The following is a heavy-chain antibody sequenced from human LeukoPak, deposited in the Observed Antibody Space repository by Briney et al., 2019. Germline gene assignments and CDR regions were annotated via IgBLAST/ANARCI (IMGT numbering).Heavy chain of an antibody. J-gene: IGHJ4*02. V-gene: IGHV1-69*13. CDR2: INPIFNIL. Sequence: SVKVSCKASEGTFGAYSLDWVRQAPGQGLEWLGGINPIFNILNYAQKFRGRVTITADESTNTAYMELSSLRSEDTAVYYCARGCSSSTCSFDYWGQGTLVTVSS. D-gene: IGHD2-2*01. CDR1: EGTFGAYS. CDR3: ARGCSSSTCSFDY.